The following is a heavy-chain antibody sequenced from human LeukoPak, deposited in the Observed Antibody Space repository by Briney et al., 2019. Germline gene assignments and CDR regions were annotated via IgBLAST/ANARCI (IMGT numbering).Heavy chain of an antibody. Sequence: GGSLRLSCAASGFTFSRYSMSWVRQAPGKGLEWLSAISDTGGNTYYTDSVTGLFTISRDNSRNTLYLQMNSLRVEDTAFYYCATLVFDSSGYSYFDYWGQGTLVTVSS. V-gene: IGHV3-23*01. J-gene: IGHJ4*02. CDR3: ATLVFDSSGYSYFDY. CDR2: ISDTGGNT. D-gene: IGHD3-22*01. CDR1: GFTFSRYS.